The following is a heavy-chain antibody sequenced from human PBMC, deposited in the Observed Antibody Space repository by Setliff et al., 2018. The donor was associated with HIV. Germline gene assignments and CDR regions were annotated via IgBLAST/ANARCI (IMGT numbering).Heavy chain of an antibody. Sequence: SETLSLTCAVSGGSMRSSGYSWTWIRRAPGKGLEWVGYIYYNGNAYYNPSHKSRVTISVDRSKNQFSLKLSSVTAADTAVYYCARRGDFFYYAMDVWGQGTTVTVSS. CDR2: IYYNGNA. V-gene: IGHV4-30-2*01. CDR1: GGSMRSSGYS. CDR3: ARRGDFFYYAMDV. J-gene: IGHJ6*02.